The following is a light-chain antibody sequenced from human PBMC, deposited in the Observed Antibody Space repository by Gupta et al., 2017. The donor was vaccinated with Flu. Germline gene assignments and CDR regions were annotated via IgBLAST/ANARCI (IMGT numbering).Light chain of an antibody. V-gene: IGLV2-11*01. CDR3: CSYADRYPYV. Sequence: QSALTQPPYASGSPGHSVTISCTGTNSDVGGYNYVSWYQQHPGKVPKLMIYDVNRRPSGVPDRFSGSKSGNTASLTISGLQAEDEADYYCCSYADRYPYVFGTGTQVTVL. CDR2: DVN. CDR1: NSDVGGYNY. J-gene: IGLJ1*01.